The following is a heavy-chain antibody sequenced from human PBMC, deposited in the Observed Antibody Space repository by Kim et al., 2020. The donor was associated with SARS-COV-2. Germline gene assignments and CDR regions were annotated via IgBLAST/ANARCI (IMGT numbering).Heavy chain of an antibody. CDR1: GFTFSNCG. D-gene: IGHD6-19*01. CDR2: IWYDGSNK. Sequence: GGSLRLSCAASGFTFSNCGMHWVRQAPGKGLEWVAVIWYDGSNKYYGDSVKGRFTISRDNSKNTLYLQMNSLRAEDTAVYYCARARGGSSGWSNFDYWGQGTLVTVSS. V-gene: IGHV3-33*01. J-gene: IGHJ4*02. CDR3: ARARGGSSGWSNFDY.